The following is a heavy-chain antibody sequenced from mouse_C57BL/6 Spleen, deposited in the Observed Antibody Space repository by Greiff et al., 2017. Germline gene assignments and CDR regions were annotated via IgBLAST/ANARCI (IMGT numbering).Heavy chain of an antibody. CDR1: GFTFSDYY. CDR3: ARASYYDYSYAMDY. Sequence: EVKVVESEGGLVQPGSSMKLSCTASGFTFSDYYMAWVRQVPEKGLEWVANINYDGSSTYYLDSLKSRFIISRDNAKNILYLQMSSLKSEDTATYYCARASYYDYSYAMDYWGQGTSVTVSS. CDR2: INYDGSST. D-gene: IGHD2-4*01. V-gene: IGHV5-16*01. J-gene: IGHJ4*01.